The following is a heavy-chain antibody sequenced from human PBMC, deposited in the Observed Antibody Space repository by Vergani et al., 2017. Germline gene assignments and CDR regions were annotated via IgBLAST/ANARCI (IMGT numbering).Heavy chain of an antibody. CDR3: AGGRITFFGGVINTEYYYYYMDF. Sequence: QVQLVQSGAEVKKPGSSVKVSCKASGGTFSSYAISWVRQAPGQGLEWMGGIIPIFGTANYAQKFQGRVTITADESTSTAYMELSSLRSEDTSVYYCAGGRITFFGGVINTEYYYYYMDFWGKGTTVTVSS. CDR2: IIPIFGTA. V-gene: IGHV1-69*01. D-gene: IGHD3-3*01. CDR1: GGTFSSYA. J-gene: IGHJ6*03.